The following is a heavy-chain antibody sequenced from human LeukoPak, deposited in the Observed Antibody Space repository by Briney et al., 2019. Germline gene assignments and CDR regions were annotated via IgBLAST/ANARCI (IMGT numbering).Heavy chain of an antibody. CDR2: VSGGGDYT. V-gene: IGHV3-23*01. D-gene: IGHD3-10*01. J-gene: IGHJ4*02. Sequence: GGSLRLSCSASQFTFSYYAMTWVRQAPGKGLEWVSGVSGGGDYTYYADSVKGRFTNSRDNSKNTLYLQLNSLRVEDTAVYYCAKEIYAYGSRGFDYWGQGTLVTVSS. CDR3: AKEIYAYGSRGFDY. CDR1: QFTFSYYA.